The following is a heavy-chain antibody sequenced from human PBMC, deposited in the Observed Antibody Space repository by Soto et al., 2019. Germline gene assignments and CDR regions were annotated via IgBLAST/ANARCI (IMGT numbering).Heavy chain of an antibody. CDR1: GFTVSSNY. V-gene: IGHV3-66*01. D-gene: IGHD3-22*01. CDR3: ARAYVKTMTPFDP. Sequence: GSRRLSCAASGFTVSSNYMSWVRQAPGKGLEWVSVIYSGGSTYYADSVKGRFTISRDNSKNTLYLQMNSLRAEDTAVYYCARAYVKTMTPFDPWGQGT. CDR2: IYSGGST. J-gene: IGHJ5*02.